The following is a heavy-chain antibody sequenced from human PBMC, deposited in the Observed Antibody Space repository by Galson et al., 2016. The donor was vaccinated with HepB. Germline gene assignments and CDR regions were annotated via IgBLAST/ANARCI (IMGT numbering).Heavy chain of an antibody. Sequence: SVKVSCKASGYTFTNYDFNWVRQATGQGLEWLGWMTPNSGNTGYAQKFQGRLSLTRDISTSTAYMELSRLTSNDTAVYYCARNRAFNGDFDYWGQGTLVTVSS. CDR1: GYTFTNYD. D-gene: IGHD2-8*01. CDR2: MTPNSGNT. CDR3: ARNRAFNGDFDY. V-gene: IGHV1-8*01. J-gene: IGHJ4*02.